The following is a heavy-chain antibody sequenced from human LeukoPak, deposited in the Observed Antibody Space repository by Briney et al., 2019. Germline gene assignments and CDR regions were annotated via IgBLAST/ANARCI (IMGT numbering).Heavy chain of an antibody. V-gene: IGHV3-7*05. CDR2: IKQDGSET. J-gene: IGHJ5*01. D-gene: IGHD3-10*01. Sequence: GGSLRLSCAASGFTLSSYWMTWVRKAPGKGLEGVANIKQDGSETYYVDSVQGRFPISRDNAKNSLYLQMNSLRAEDTAVYYCARGRGPDSWGQGTLVSVSS. CDR3: ARGRGPDS. CDR1: GFTLSSYW.